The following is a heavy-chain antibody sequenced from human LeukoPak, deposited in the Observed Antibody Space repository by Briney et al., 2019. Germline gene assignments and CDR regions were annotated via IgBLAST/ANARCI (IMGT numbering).Heavy chain of an antibody. CDR3: ARPMVRGWYFDY. J-gene: IGHJ4*02. CDR2: IYYSGST. V-gene: IGHV4-39*01. Sequence: PSETLSLTCTVSGGSISSSSHYWGWIRQPPGKGLEWIGSIYYSGSTYYNPSLKSRVTISVDTSKNQFSLKLSSVTAADTAVYYCARPMVRGWYFDYWGQGTLVTVSS. D-gene: IGHD3-10*01. CDR1: GGSISSSSHY.